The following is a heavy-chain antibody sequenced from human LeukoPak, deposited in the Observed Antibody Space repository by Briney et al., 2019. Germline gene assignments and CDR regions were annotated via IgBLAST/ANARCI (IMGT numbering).Heavy chain of an antibody. CDR3: ARSPRRSGYYFDY. J-gene: IGHJ4*02. CDR1: GFTFSSYA. V-gene: IGHV3-30-3*01. D-gene: IGHD3-3*01. CDR2: ISCDGSNK. Sequence: PGGSLRLSCAASGFTFSSYAMHWVRQAPGKGLEWVAVISCDGSNKYYADSVKGRFTISRDNSKNTLYLQMNSLRAEDTAVYYCARSPRRSGYYFDYWGQGTLVTVSS.